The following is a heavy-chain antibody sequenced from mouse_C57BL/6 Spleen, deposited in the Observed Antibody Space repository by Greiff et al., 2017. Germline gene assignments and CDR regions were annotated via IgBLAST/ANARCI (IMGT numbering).Heavy chain of an antibody. V-gene: IGHV1-52*01. J-gene: IGHJ1*03. CDR3: ARGEVTTPGWYFDV. D-gene: IGHD2-5*01. CDR2: PSDSET. Sequence: PSDSETHYNQKFKDKATLTVDKSSSTAYMQLSSLTSEDSAVYYCARGEVTTPGWYFDVWGTGTTVTVSS.